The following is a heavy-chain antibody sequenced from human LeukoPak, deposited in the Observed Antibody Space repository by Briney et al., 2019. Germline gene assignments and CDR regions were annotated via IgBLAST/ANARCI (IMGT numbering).Heavy chain of an antibody. CDR3: ARVITVFGGFDP. Sequence: GGSLRLSCAASGFIVSLNHMTWVRQAPGRGLEWVSVIYGGGITYYADSVRGRFTISRDYSNNTLYLQMNNVRDDYTAVYYCARVITVFGGFDPWGQGTLVTVSS. CDR1: GFIVSLNH. D-gene: IGHD3-3*01. CDR2: IYGGGIT. V-gene: IGHV3-53*01. J-gene: IGHJ5*02.